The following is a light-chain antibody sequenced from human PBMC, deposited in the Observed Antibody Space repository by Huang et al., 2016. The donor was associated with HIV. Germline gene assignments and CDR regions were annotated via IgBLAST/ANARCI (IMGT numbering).Light chain of an antibody. CDR2: AAS. J-gene: IGKJ1*01. CDR1: QDITND. V-gene: IGKV1-6*02. CDR3: PQDFNYPRT. Sequence: AIQLTQSPSSLSASVGDRVTITCRASQDITNDLGWYQQKPGKAPKLLISAASTLRSGVPSRFSGSGSGTDFTLTISSLQPEDFATYFCPQDFNYPRTFGQGTRVEIK.